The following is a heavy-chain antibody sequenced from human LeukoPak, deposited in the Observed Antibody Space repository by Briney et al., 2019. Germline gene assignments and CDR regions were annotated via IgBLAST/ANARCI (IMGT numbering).Heavy chain of an antibody. Sequence: PGGSLRLSCAASGFTFSSYAMHWVRQAPGKGLEWVALISYDGSNKYYADSVEGRFTISRDNSKNTLYLQMNSLRAEDTAVYSCAREVATSGYFDYWGQGTLVTVSS. CDR2: ISYDGSNK. J-gene: IGHJ4*02. V-gene: IGHV3-30-3*01. D-gene: IGHD5-12*01. CDR1: GFTFSSYA. CDR3: AREVATSGYFDY.